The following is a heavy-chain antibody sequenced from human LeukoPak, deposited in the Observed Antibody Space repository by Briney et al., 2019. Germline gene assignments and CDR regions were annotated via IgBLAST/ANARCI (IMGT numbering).Heavy chain of an antibody. V-gene: IGHV3-48*01. CDR3: ASQSGGYYYDSSGLDY. J-gene: IGHJ4*02. CDR2: ISSSSSTI. Sequence: GGSLRLSCAASGFTFSSYSVNWVRQAPGKGLEWVSYISSSSSTIYYADSVKGRFTISRDNAKNSLYLQMNSLRAEDTAVYYCASQSGGYYYDSSGLDYWGQGTLVTVSS. CDR1: GFTFSSYS. D-gene: IGHD3-22*01.